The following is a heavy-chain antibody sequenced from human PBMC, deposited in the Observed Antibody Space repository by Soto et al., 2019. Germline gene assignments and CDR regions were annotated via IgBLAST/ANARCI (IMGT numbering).Heavy chain of an antibody. CDR3: ARERAYCSSTSCYVYYYYMDV. D-gene: IGHD2-2*01. Sequence: GGSLRLSCAASGFTVSSNYMIWVRQAPGKGLEWVSVIYSGGSTYYADSVKGRFTISRHNSKNTLYLQMNSLRAEDTAVYYCARERAYCSSTSCYVYYYYMDVWGKGTTVTVS. CDR2: IYSGGST. V-gene: IGHV3-53*04. CDR1: GFTVSSNY. J-gene: IGHJ6*03.